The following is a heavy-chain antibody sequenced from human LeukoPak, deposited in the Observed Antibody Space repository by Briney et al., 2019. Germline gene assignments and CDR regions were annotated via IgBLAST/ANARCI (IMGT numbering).Heavy chain of an antibody. D-gene: IGHD7-27*01. Sequence: ASVKVSCKASGYTFTNYDVNWVRQATGQGREWMGWMNPNTGNTGYAQKFQGRVTITRNTSTSTAYMELSSLRSEDTALYYCARTMLTGGFDYWGQGTLVTVSS. CDR1: GYTFTNYD. CDR3: ARTMLTGGFDY. V-gene: IGHV1-8*03. J-gene: IGHJ4*02. CDR2: MNPNTGNT.